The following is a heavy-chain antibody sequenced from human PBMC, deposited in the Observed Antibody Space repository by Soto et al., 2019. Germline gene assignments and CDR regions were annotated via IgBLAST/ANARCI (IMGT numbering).Heavy chain of an antibody. V-gene: IGHV1-18*04. CDR3: ARVITIFGVVTRLDYYYDXMDV. J-gene: IGHJ6*02. Sequence: ASVKVSSKASGYTFTSYGISWVRQAPGQGLEWMGCISAYNGNTNYAKKLQGRVTMTTESSTSTAYMELRSLRSDDTAVYYGARVITIFGVVTRLDYYYDXMDVWGQWTTVXVXS. CDR1: GYTFTSYG. D-gene: IGHD3-3*01. CDR2: ISAYNGNT.